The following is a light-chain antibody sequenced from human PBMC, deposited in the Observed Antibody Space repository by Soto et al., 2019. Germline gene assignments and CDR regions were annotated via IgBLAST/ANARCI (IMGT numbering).Light chain of an antibody. V-gene: IGKV3-11*01. CDR2: DAS. Sequence: VLTQSPGALSLSQGERATLSCRTSQSVSSYLAWYQQKPGQAPRLLIYDASNRATGIPARFSGSGSGTDFTLTISSLEPEDFAVYYCQQRSNWLWTFGQGTKVDIK. CDR1: QSVSSY. CDR3: QQRSNWLWT. J-gene: IGKJ1*01.